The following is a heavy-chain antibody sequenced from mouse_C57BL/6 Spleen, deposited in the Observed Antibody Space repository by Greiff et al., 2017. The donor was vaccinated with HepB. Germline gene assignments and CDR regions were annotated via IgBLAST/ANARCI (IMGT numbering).Heavy chain of an antibody. CDR3: AREGGYSDYYAMDY. CDR1: GYTFTDYN. Sequence: DVQLQESGPELVKPGASVKIPCKASGYTFTDYNMDWVKQSHGKSLEWIGDINPNNGGTIYNQKFKGKATLTVDKSSSTAYMELRSLTSEDTAVYYCAREGGYSDYYAMDYWGQGTSVTVSS. CDR2: INPNNGGT. V-gene: IGHV1-18*01. D-gene: IGHD2-3*01. J-gene: IGHJ4*01.